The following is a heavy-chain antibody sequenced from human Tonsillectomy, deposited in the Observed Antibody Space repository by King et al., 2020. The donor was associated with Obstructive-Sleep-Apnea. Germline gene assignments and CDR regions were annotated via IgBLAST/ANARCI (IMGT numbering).Heavy chain of an antibody. D-gene: IGHD3-9*01. Sequence: QLQESGPGLVKPSETLSLTCTVSGDSISSSNYYWGWIRQPPSKGLEWIGSMYYSGTTYYNPSLKSRVTISADTSKNQFSLKVSSVTAADTAVYYCARGRTHYDILTGYYKDWFDPWGQGTLVTVSS. V-gene: IGHV4-39*07. CDR2: MYYSGTT. CDR3: ARGRTHYDILTGYYKDWFDP. CDR1: GDSISSSNYY. J-gene: IGHJ5*02.